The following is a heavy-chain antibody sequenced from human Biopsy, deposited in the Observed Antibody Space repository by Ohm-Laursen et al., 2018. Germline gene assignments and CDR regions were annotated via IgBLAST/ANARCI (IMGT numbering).Heavy chain of an antibody. D-gene: IGHD3-3*02. CDR1: GGDINNYN. Sequence: TLSLTCTVSGGDINNYNWSWIRQPAGKGLEWIGRIYPGGSTNYNPSLKSRVIMSVDTSKKQLSLRLRSVTAADPAMYYCSSVVLGPTNDAFDLWGQGTMVVVSS. CDR3: SSVVLGPTNDAFDL. V-gene: IGHV4-4*07. J-gene: IGHJ3*01. CDR2: IYPGGST.